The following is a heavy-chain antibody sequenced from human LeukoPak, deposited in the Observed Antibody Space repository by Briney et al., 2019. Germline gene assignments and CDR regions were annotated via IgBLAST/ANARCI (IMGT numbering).Heavy chain of an antibody. V-gene: IGHV1-2*02. D-gene: IGHD6-19*01. Sequence: ASVKVSCKASGYTFTDYHVHWVRQAPGQGLQWMGWIDPKSGGTNYAQKFQGRVTMTGDTSISTAYMELNRLTSDDTAIYYCARLGVGRWMVVTYYYYGMDVWGQGTTVTVSS. CDR3: ARLGVGRWMVVTYYYYGMDV. CDR2: IDPKSGGT. CDR1: GYTFTDYH. J-gene: IGHJ6*02.